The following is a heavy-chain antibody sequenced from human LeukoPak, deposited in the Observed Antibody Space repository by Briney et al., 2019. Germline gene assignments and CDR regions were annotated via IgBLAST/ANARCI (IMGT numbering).Heavy chain of an antibody. CDR3: AFYYDSSGYYYEYFQH. D-gene: IGHD3-22*01. CDR2: FGPEDGET. Sequence: ASVKVSCKVSGYTLTELSMHWVRQAPGKGLEWMGGFGPEDGETIYAQKFQGRVTMTEDTSTDTAYMELSTLRSEDTAVYYCAFYYDSSGYYYEYFQHWGQGTLVTVSS. J-gene: IGHJ1*01. V-gene: IGHV1-24*01. CDR1: GYTLTELS.